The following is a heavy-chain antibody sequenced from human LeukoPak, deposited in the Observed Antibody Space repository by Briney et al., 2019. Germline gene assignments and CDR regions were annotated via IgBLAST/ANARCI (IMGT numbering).Heavy chain of an antibody. CDR3: ARFTSLRFLEWLFVDY. CDR2: IKQDGSEK. V-gene: IGHV3-7*01. J-gene: IGHJ4*02. Sequence: GGSLRLSCAASGFTFSSYWMSWVRQAPGKGLEWVANIKQDGSEKYYVDSVKGRFTISRDNAKNSLYLQMNSLRAEDTAVYYCARFTSLRFLEWLFVDYWGQRTRATVTS. CDR1: GFTFSSYW. D-gene: IGHD3-3*01.